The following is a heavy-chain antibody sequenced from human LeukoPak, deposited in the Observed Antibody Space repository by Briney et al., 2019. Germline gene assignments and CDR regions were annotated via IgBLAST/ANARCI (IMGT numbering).Heavy chain of an antibody. V-gene: IGHV3-23*01. Sequence: GGSLRLYCAASGFIFSNYAMSWVRQAPGRWLEWVSAISTSGGSTYYADSVKGRFPISRDNSKNTLHLQMNSLRAEDTAVYHCARQLGYCSDGNYYFDYWGQGTLVTVSS. J-gene: IGHJ4*02. CDR2: ISTSGGST. CDR1: GFIFSNYA. CDR3: ARQLGYCSDGNYYFDY. D-gene: IGHD2-15*01.